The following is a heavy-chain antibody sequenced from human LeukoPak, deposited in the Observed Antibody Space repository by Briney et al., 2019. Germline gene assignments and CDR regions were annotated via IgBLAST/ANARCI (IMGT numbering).Heavy chain of an antibody. CDR1: GGSISSYY. CDR3: ARSRYTSHPLYYFDY. J-gene: IGHJ4*02. Sequence: SETLSLTCTVSGGSISSYYWSWIRQPPGKGLEWIGYIYYSGSTNYNPSLKSRVTISVDTSKNQFSLKLSSVTAADTAVYYCARSRYTSHPLYYFDYWGQGTLVTVSS. V-gene: IGHV4-59*01. CDR2: IYYSGST. D-gene: IGHD5-18*01.